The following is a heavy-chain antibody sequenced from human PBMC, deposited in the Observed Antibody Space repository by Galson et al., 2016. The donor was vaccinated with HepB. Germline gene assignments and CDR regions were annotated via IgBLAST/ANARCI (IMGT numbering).Heavy chain of an antibody. CDR3: ARFPSYCGGVSCSYDDDDY. CDR2: IYYSGST. D-gene: IGHD2-15*01. V-gene: IGHV4-59*01. Sequence: SETLSLTCTVSGGSINNYYWSWIRQPPGKGLEWIGCIYYSGSTNYNPSLKRRVTMSVDTSKNQFSLKLSSVTAADTAVYYCARFPSYCGGVSCSYDDDDYWGQGTLVTVSS. CDR1: GGSINNYY. J-gene: IGHJ4*02.